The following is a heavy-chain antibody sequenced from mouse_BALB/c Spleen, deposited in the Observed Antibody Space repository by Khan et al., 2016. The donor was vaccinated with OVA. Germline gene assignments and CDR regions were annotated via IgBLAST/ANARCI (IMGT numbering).Heavy chain of an antibody. CDR3: AGEAYRYGEYYFDY. D-gene: IGHD2-14*01. CDR2: ISSGGST. CDR1: GFTFSSYV. Sequence: EVQLKQSGGDLVKPGGSLKLSCAASGFTFSSYVMSWVRQTPEKRLEWVASISSGGSTYYPDSVKGRFTISRDNARNILYLQMSSLRSEDTAMYYCAGEAYRYGEYYFDYWGQGTTLTVSS. J-gene: IGHJ2*01. V-gene: IGHV5-6-5*01.